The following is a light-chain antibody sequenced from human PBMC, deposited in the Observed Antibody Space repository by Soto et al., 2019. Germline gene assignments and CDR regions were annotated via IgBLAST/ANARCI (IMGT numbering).Light chain of an antibody. V-gene: IGKV1-39*01. CDR3: QQSYSTLSIT. J-gene: IGKJ5*01. Sequence: DIQMTQSPSSLSASVGDRVTNTCRASQSISSYLNWYQQKPGKAPKLLIYAASSLQGGVPSRFSGSGSGTDFTLTISSLQPEDFATYYCQQSYSTLSITFGQGTRLEIK. CDR2: AAS. CDR1: QSISSY.